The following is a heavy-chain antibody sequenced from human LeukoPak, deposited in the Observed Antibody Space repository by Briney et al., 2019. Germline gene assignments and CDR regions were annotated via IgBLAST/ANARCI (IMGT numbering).Heavy chain of an antibody. Sequence: GSLRLSCAASGFTFSSYAMSWVRQAPGKGLEWIGYIYYTGTTDYNPSLKSRVTISVDTSKNQFSVKLSSVTAADTAVYYCARSQNKYTYGSIDYWGQGTLVTVSS. CDR1: GFTFSSYA. CDR3: ARSQNKYTYGSIDY. CDR2: IYYTGTT. J-gene: IGHJ4*02. V-gene: IGHV4-59*01. D-gene: IGHD5-18*01.